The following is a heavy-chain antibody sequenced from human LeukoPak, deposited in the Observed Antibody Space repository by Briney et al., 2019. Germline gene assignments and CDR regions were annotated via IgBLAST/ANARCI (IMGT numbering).Heavy chain of an antibody. Sequence: GGSLRLSCAASGFSVSSSYMNWVRQAPGKGLEWVSIIYRDGKTFYADYVKGRFTISRDSSKNTLYLQMNSLRAEDTAVYYCARDSSTYAGPPDYWGQGTLVTVSS. CDR2: IYRDGKT. J-gene: IGHJ4*02. D-gene: IGHD2-2*01. V-gene: IGHV3-53*01. CDR3: ARDSSTYAGPPDY. CDR1: GFSVSSSY.